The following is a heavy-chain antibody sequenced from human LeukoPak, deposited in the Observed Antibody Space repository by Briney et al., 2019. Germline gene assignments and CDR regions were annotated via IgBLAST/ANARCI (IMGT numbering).Heavy chain of an antibody. D-gene: IGHD2-15*01. CDR3: ASLGYCRAGSCYRGGY. CDR1: GFNFSDHY. CDR2: IRNKANSYTT. Sequence: PGGSLRLSCAASGFNFSDHYMDWVRQAPGKGLEWVGRIRNKANSYTTEYAASVKGRFTISRDDSMNSLYLQMNSLKTEDMAVYYCASLGYCRAGSCYRGGYWGQGTLVTVSS. J-gene: IGHJ4*02. V-gene: IGHV3-72*01.